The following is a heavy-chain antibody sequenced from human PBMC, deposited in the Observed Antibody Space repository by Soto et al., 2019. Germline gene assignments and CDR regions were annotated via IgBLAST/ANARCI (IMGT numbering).Heavy chain of an antibody. J-gene: IGHJ6*02. CDR3: ATGRYCSSTSCYSPYYYYGMDV. Sequence: GGSLRLSCAASGFTFSSYGMHWVRQAPGKGLEWVAVIWYDGSNKYYADSVKGRFTISRDNSKNTLYLQMNSLRAEDTAVYYCATGRYCSSTSCYSPYYYYGMDVWGQGTTVTVSS. CDR2: IWYDGSNK. CDR1: GFTFSSYG. D-gene: IGHD2-2*01. V-gene: IGHV3-33*01.